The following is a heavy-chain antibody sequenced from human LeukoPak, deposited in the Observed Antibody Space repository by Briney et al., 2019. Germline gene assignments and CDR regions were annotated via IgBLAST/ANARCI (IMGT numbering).Heavy chain of an antibody. Sequence: SETLSLTCTVSGGSVSSGRDYWSWIRQPPGKGLEWIGFIYYSGSTNYNPSLKSRVTISVDTSKNQFSLKLSPVTAADTAVYYCARALHYDFWSGYYMAYYYGMDVWGQGTTVTVSS. CDR1: GGSVSSGRDY. V-gene: IGHV4-61*01. CDR3: ARALHYDFWSGYYMAYYYGMDV. D-gene: IGHD3-3*01. CDR2: IYYSGST. J-gene: IGHJ6*02.